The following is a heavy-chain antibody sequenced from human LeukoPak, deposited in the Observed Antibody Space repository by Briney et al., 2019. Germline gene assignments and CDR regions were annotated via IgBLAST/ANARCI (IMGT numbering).Heavy chain of an antibody. D-gene: IGHD3-22*01. Sequence: PSETLSLTCAVYGGSFSGYYWSWIRQPPGKGLEWIGEINHSGSTNYNPSLKSRVTISVDTSKNQFSLKLSSLTPAEPAVYYCARATYYYDSSGYSLDYWGQGTLVTVSS. CDR3: ARATYYYDSSGYSLDY. CDR2: INHSGST. V-gene: IGHV4-34*01. J-gene: IGHJ4*02. CDR1: GGSFSGYY.